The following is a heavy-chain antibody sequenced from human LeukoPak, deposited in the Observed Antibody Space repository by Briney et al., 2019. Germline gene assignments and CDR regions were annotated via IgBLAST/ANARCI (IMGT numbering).Heavy chain of an antibody. CDR2: IIPIFGTA. J-gene: IGHJ1*01. D-gene: IGHD3-10*01. CDR1: GGTFSSYA. Sequence: SVKVSCKASGGTFSSYAISWVRQAPGQGLEWMGGIIPIFGTANYAQKFQGRVTITADESTSTAYMELSSLRSEDTAVYYCAADYYGSGSSLKEYFQHWGQGTLVTVSS. V-gene: IGHV1-69*13. CDR3: AADYYGSGSSLKEYFQH.